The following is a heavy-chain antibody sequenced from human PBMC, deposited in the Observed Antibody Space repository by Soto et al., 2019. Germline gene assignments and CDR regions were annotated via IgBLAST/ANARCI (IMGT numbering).Heavy chain of an antibody. CDR1: GFTFSSYG. CDR3: ARTSGYLSFGQFDY. Sequence: QVQLVESGGGVVQPGRSLRLSCAASGFTFSSYGMHWVRQAPGKGLEWVAVIWYDGSNKYYADSVKGRFTISRDNSKNTLYLQMNSLRAEDTAVYYCARTSGYLSFGQFDYWGQGTLVTVSS. D-gene: IGHD3-22*01. CDR2: IWYDGSNK. V-gene: IGHV3-33*01. J-gene: IGHJ4*02.